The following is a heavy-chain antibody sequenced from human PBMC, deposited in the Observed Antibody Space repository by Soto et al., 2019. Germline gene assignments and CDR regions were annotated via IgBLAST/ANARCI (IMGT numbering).Heavy chain of an antibody. CDR1: GGSISSGGYY. CDR2: IYYSGST. J-gene: IGHJ5*02. CDR3: ARGGIAAAWWFDP. V-gene: IGHV4-31*03. Sequence: LSLTCTVSGGSISSGGYYWSWIRQHPGKGLEWIGYIYYSGSTYYNPSLKSRVTISVDTSKNQFSLKLSSVTAADTAVYYCARGGIAAAWWFDPWGQGTLVTVSS. D-gene: IGHD6-13*01.